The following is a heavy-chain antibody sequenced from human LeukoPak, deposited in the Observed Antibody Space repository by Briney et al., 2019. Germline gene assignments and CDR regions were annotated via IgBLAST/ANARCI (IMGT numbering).Heavy chain of an antibody. CDR2: INGDGSST. J-gene: IGHJ6*02. D-gene: IGHD2-15*01. CDR1: GFTFSNYF. Sequence: PGGSLRLSCAASGFTFSNYFMHWVRQAPGKGPVWVSRINGDGSSTIYADSVKGRFTISRDNAKNTLYLQMISLRVEDTAVYYCARNRPDCGGGSCLSSGMDVWGQGTTVTVSS. CDR3: ARNRPDCGGGSCLSSGMDV. V-gene: IGHV3-74*01.